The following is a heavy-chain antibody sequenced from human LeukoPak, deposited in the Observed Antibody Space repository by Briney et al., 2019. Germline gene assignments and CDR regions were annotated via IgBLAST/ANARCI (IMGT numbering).Heavy chain of an antibody. Sequence: SETLSLTCTVPGGSISSYYWSWIRQPPGKGLEWIGYIYYSGSTNYNPSLKSRVTISVDTSKNQFSLKLSSVTAADTAVYYCARGHYDFWSGYYSYWGQGTLVTVSS. CDR2: IYYSGST. CDR3: ARGHYDFWSGYYSY. J-gene: IGHJ4*02. CDR1: GGSISSYY. D-gene: IGHD3-3*01. V-gene: IGHV4-59*01.